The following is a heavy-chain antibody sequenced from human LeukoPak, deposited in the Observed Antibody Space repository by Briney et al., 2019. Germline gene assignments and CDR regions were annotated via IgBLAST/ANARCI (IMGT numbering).Heavy chain of an antibody. D-gene: IGHD4-17*01. Sequence: SETVSLTCAVYGGSFRGYYWSWVGQPPAKGLEWMGEINHSGSTNYNPSLKSRVTISVDTSKNQFSLKLSSVTAADTAVYYCARGGTTVNDAFDIWGQGTMLTVSS. V-gene: IGHV4-34*01. J-gene: IGHJ3*02. CDR2: INHSGST. CDR3: ARGGTTVNDAFDI. CDR1: GGSFRGYY.